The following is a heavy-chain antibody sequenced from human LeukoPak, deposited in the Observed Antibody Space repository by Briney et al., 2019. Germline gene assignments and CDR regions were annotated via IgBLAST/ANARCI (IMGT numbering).Heavy chain of an antibody. CDR3: ARDLRACSSTSCRPDDY. J-gene: IGHJ4*02. CDR1: GFTFSSYG. Sequence: GGSLRLSCAASGFTFSSYGMHWVRQAPGKGLEWVAFIRYDGSNKYYADSVKGRFTISRDNSKNTLYLQMNSLRAEDTAVYYCARDLRACSSTSCRPDDYWGQGTLVTVSS. V-gene: IGHV3-30*02. D-gene: IGHD2-2*01. CDR2: IRYDGSNK.